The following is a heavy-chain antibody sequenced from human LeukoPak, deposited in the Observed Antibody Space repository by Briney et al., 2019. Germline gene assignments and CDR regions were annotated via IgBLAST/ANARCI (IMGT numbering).Heavy chain of an antibody. CDR2: IYYSGST. Sequence: PSETLSLTCSVSGGSISSYYWSWIRQPPGKGLEWIGYIYYSGSTNYNPSLKSRVTISVDTSKNQFSLKLSSVTAADTAVYYCARQQLSQLYYFDYWGQGTLVTVSS. J-gene: IGHJ4*02. D-gene: IGHD6-13*01. CDR1: GGSISSYY. CDR3: ARQQLSQLYYFDY. V-gene: IGHV4-59*01.